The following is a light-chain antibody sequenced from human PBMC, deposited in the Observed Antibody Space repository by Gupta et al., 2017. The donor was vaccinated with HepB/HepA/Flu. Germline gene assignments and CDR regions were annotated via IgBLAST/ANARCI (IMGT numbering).Light chain of an antibody. Sequence: QSALTQPASVSGSPGQWITISCTGTSSDVGGYNYVSWYQQHPGKAPELMIYDVSSRPSGVSNRFSGSKSGNTASLTXSXLQAEDXAEYYCCSYTSSSTLIFGGGTKLTVL. V-gene: IGLV2-14*03. J-gene: IGLJ2*01. CDR3: CSYTSSSTLI. CDR1: SSDVGGYNY. CDR2: DVS.